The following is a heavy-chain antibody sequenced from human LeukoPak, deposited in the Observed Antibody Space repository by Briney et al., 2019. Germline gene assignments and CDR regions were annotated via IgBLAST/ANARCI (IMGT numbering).Heavy chain of an antibody. V-gene: IGHV4-39*01. CDR1: GGSISSSSYY. D-gene: IGHD6-13*01. Sequence: SETQSLTCTVSGGSISSSSYYWGWIRQPPGKGLEWIGSIYYSGSTYYNPSLKSRVTISVDTSKNQLSLKLSSVTAADTAVYYCATHSGIAAAGSPWFDPWGQGTLVTVSS. CDR3: ATHSGIAAAGSPWFDP. CDR2: IYYSGST. J-gene: IGHJ5*02.